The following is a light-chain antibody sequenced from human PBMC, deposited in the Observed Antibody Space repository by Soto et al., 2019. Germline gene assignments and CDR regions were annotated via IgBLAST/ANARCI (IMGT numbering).Light chain of an antibody. CDR3: MQRINFPGT. CDR1: QSLLNSDDGNTY. V-gene: IGKV2-40*01. J-gene: IGKJ1*01. CDR2: AVS. Sequence: DIVMTQTPLSLSVTPGEPASISCRSSQSLLNSDDGNTYLDWYLQKPGQSPQLLIYAVSYRASGVPDRFSGSGSLSDFTLEISRVEADDVGVYYCMQRINFPGTFGQGTRVDIK.